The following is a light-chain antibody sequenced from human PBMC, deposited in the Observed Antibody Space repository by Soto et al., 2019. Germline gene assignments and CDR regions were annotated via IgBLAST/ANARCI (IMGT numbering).Light chain of an antibody. J-gene: IGLJ1*01. CDR1: SSDVGYYNY. V-gene: IGLV2-8*01. CDR2: DVS. CDR3: SSYAGSNYPYV. Sequence: VLAQPPSASVSPGQSVTIACTGTSSDVGYYNYVSWYQQPPGKAPKLLIYDVSKRPSGVPDRFSGSKSGNTASLTVSGLQAEDEGDYYCSSYAGSNYPYVFGTGTKVTV.